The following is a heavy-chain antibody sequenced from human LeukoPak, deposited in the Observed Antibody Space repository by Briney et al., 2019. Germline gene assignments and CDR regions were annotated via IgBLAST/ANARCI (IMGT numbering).Heavy chain of an antibody. J-gene: IGHJ4*02. CDR2: ISSSSSYI. CDR1: GFTFSSYS. D-gene: IGHD2-15*01. CDR3: ANSGAGSGGSCYYS. V-gene: IGHV3-21*04. Sequence: PGGSLRLSCAASGFTFSSYSMHWVRQAPGKGLEWVSSISSSSSYIYYADSVKGRFTISRDNAKNSLYLQMNSLRVEDTAVYYCANSGAGSGGSCYYSWGQGTLVTVSS.